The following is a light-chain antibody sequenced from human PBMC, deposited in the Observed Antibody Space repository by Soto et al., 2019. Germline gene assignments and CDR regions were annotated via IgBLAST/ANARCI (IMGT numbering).Light chain of an antibody. CDR3: AAWDGSLNVYV. CDR1: SSSIGSNS. J-gene: IGLJ1*01. V-gene: IGLV1-44*01. Sequence: QLVLTQPPSASGTPGQRVTISCSGSSSSIGSNSVNWYQQLPRTAPKVLIYTNSQRPSGVPDRFSGSKSGTSASLASSGLQPEDEADYYCAAWDGSLNVYVFGTGTKVTVL. CDR2: TNS.